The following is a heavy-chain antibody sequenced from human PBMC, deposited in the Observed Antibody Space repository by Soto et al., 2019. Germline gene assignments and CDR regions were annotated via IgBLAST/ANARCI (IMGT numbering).Heavy chain of an antibody. Sequence: QVQLVQSGAEVKKPGASVKVSCKASGYTFTSYGISWVRQAPGQGLEWMGWISAYNGNTNYAQKLQGRVTMTTDTSTSTAYRELRSLRSDDTAVYYCARDPPSTYGDYVYNWFDPWGQGTLVTVSS. CDR3: ARDPPSTYGDYVYNWFDP. CDR2: ISAYNGNT. CDR1: GYTFTSYG. J-gene: IGHJ5*02. V-gene: IGHV1-18*01. D-gene: IGHD4-17*01.